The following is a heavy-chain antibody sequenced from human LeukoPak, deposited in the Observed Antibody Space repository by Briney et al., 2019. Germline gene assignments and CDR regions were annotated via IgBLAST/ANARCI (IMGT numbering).Heavy chain of an antibody. J-gene: IGHJ4*02. V-gene: IGHV7-4-1*02. D-gene: IGHD3-22*01. CDR2: INTNTGNP. Sequence: ASVKVSCKASGGTFKSYSFSWVRQAPGQGLEWMGWINTNTGNPTYAQGFTGRFVFSLDTSVSTAYLQISSLKAEDTAVYYCARDYYYDSSGYYVGWGQGTLVTVSS. CDR3: ARDYYYDSSGYYVG. CDR1: GGTFKSYS.